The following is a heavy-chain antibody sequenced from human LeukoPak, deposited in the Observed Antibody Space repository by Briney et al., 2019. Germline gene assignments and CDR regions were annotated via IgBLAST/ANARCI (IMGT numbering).Heavy chain of an antibody. CDR2: TNTNTGNP. J-gene: IGHJ3*02. D-gene: IGHD3-22*01. CDR3: AREWGAHYYDSSGYLRGDAFDI. Sequence: GASVKVSCKTSGYTFTSYTMNWVRQAPGQGLEWMGWTNTNTGNPTYAQGFTGRFVFSLDTSVSTAYLQISSLKAEDTAVYYCAREWGAHYYDSSGYLRGDAFDIWGQGTMVTVSS. V-gene: IGHV7-4-1*02. CDR1: GYTFTSYT.